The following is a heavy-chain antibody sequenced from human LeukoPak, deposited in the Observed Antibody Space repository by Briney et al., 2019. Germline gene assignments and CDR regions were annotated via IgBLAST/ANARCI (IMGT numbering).Heavy chain of an antibody. CDR1: GFIFSDHF. CDR3: AKQRADLLGQYYYYGIDV. D-gene: IGHD6-25*01. CDR2: INQDGSEK. Sequence: GGSLRLSCAVSGFIFSDHFMDWVRQAPGKGLEWVANINQDGSEKYYVDSVKGRFTISRDNAKNSMYLQMDSLRAEDTAVYYCAKQRADLLGQYYYYGIDVWGQGTTVTVSS. V-gene: IGHV3-7*01. J-gene: IGHJ6*02.